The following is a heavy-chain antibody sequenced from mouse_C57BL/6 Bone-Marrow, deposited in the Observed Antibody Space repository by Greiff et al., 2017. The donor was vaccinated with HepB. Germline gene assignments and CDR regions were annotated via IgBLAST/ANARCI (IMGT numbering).Heavy chain of an antibody. CDR1: GFNIKDDY. Sequence: VQLKQSGAELVRPGASVKLSCTASGFNIKDDYMHWVKQRPEQGLEWIGWIDPENGDTEYASKFQGKATITADTSSNTAYLQLSSLTSEDTAVYYCTTYYCGFDYWGQGTTLTVSS. CDR2: IDPENGDT. V-gene: IGHV14-4*01. CDR3: TTYYCGFDY. D-gene: IGHD1-1*01. J-gene: IGHJ2*01.